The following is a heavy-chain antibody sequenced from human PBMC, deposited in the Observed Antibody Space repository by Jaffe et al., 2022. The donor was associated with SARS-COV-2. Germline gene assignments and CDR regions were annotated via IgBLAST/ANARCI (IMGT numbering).Heavy chain of an antibody. CDR3: TTVRVVTAIPIDY. CDR1: GFTFSNAW. CDR2: IKSKTDGGTT. Sequence: EVQLVESGGGLVKPGGSLRLSCAASGFTFSNAWMSWVRQAPGKGLEWVGRIKSKTDGGTTDYAAPVKGRFTISRDDSKNTLYLQMNSLKTEDTAVYYCTTVRVVTAIPIDYWGQGTLVTVSS. D-gene: IGHD2-21*02. J-gene: IGHJ4*02. V-gene: IGHV3-15*01.